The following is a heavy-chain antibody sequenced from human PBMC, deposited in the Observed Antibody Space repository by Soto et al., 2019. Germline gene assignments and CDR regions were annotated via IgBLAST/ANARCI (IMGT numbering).Heavy chain of an antibody. CDR1: GGTFSSYA. V-gene: IGHV1-69*13. D-gene: IGHD2-2*01. CDR2: IIPIFGTA. Sequence: ALVKVSCKASGGTFSSYAISWVRQAPGQGLEWMGGIIPIFGTANYAQKFQGRVTMTADESTRTAYMELSSLRSEDTAVDFCARGGLLHCSTTSCSSGHLVDTFRSWSDPWGQGTLVTVSS. CDR3: ARGGLLHCSTTSCSSGHLVDTFRSWSDP. J-gene: IGHJ5*02.